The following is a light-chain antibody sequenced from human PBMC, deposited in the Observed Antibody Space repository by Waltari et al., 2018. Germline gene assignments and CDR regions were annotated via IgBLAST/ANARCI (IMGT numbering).Light chain of an antibody. V-gene: IGLV1-40*01. Sequence: QSVLTQPPSLSGAPGQRVTISCTGSSPNLGAGHDVHWYQVFPGTAPKLLIYGNNNRPSGVPDRFSGSKSDTSASLAIGGLQAEDEADYYCQSFDIRLSGGVVFGGGTKVTVL. CDR1: SPNLGAGHD. CDR3: QSFDIRLSGGVV. CDR2: GNN. J-gene: IGLJ3*02.